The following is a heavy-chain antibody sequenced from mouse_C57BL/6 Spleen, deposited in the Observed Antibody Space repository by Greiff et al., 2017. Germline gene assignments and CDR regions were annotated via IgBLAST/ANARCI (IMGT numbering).Heavy chain of an antibody. D-gene: IGHD1-1*01. Sequence: EVMLVESGGGLVQPAGSLKLSCAASGFTFSSYAMSWVRQTPEKRLEWVATISDGGSYTYYPDYVKGRFTISRDNAKNNLYLQRSQLKSEDTAMYDGASVITTRCIDVWGTGTPGTVSS. CDR1: GFTFSSYA. V-gene: IGHV5-4*03. J-gene: IGHJ1*03. CDR3: ASVITTRCIDV. CDR2: ISDGGSYT.